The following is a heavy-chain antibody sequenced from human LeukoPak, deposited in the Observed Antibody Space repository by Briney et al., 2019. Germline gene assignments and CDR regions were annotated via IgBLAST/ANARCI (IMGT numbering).Heavy chain of an antibody. CDR1: GFTFSDYY. CDR2: ISSSSSYI. J-gene: IGHJ4*02. CDR3: ARDTVPFDY. V-gene: IGHV3-11*06. Sequence: PGGSLRLSCAASGFTFSDYYMSWIRQAPGKGLEWVSSISSSSSYIYYADSVKGRFTIPRDNAKNSLYLQMNSLRAEDTAVYYCARDTVPFDYWGQGTLVTVSS. D-gene: IGHD4-11*01.